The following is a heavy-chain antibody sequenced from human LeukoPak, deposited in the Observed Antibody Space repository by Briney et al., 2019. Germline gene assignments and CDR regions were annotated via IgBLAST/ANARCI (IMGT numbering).Heavy chain of an antibody. V-gene: IGHV1-2*02. Sequence: GASVKVSCKAFGYTFTGYYMHWVRQAPGQGLEWMGWINPNSGGTNYAQKFQGRVTMTRDTSISTAYMELSRLRSDDTAVYYCARDGGELELRLYFDYWGQGTLVTVSS. CDR2: INPNSGGT. D-gene: IGHD1-7*01. CDR1: GYTFTGYY. CDR3: ARDGGELELRLYFDY. J-gene: IGHJ4*02.